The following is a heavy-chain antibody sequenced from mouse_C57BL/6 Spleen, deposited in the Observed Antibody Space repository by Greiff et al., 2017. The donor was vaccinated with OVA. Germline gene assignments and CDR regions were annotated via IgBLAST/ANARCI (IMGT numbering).Heavy chain of an antibody. CDR2: IYPRSGNT. V-gene: IGHV1-81*01. CDR3: ASLYGNYKAY. Sequence: VQLQQSGAELARPGASVKLSCKASGYTFTSYGISWVKQRTGQGLEWIGEIYPRSGNTYYNEKFKGKATLTADKSSSTAYMELRSLTSEDSAVYFCASLYGNYKAYWGQGTLVTVSA. J-gene: IGHJ3*01. D-gene: IGHD2-1*01. CDR1: GYTFTSYG.